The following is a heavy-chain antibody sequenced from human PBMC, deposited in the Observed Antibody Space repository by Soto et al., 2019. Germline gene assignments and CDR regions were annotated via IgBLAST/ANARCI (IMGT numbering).Heavy chain of an antibody. Sequence: QVQLVQSGAEVKKPGASVKVSCKASGYTFTSYAMHWVRQAPGQRRAWMGWINAGNGNTKYSQKFQGRVTITRDTSASTAYMELSSLRSEDTAVYYCARACSGGSCYPGNWFDPWGQGTLVTVSS. CDR1: GYTFTSYA. J-gene: IGHJ5*02. CDR2: INAGNGNT. V-gene: IGHV1-3*01. CDR3: ARACSGGSCYPGNWFDP. D-gene: IGHD2-15*01.